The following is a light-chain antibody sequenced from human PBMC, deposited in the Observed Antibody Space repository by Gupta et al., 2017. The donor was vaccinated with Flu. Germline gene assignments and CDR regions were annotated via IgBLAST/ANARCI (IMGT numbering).Light chain of an antibody. CDR1: SSDVVRYKF. J-gene: IGLJ3*02. V-gene: IGLV2-14*01. CDR3: SSYTSISTRL. CDR2: EVI. Sequence: TSSDVVRYKFFSCYQQRPGKAPKLMIYEVINRPSGVSDRFSGSKSANTASLTISGLQAEDEADYYCSSYTSISTRLFGGGTKLTVL.